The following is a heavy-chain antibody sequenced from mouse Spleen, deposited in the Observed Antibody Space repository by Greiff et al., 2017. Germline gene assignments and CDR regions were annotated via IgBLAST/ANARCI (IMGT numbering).Heavy chain of an antibody. D-gene: IGHD2-4*01. Sequence: VQLQQSGPGLVAPSQSLSITCTVSGFSLSSYGVDWVRQPPGKGLEWLGVIWGGGSTNYNSALMSRLSISKDNSKSQVFLKMNSLQTDDTAMYYCAKHSDHDYDGGAMDYWGQGTSVTVSS. J-gene: IGHJ4*01. CDR1: GFSLSSYG. V-gene: IGHV2-9*01. CDR2: IWGGGST. CDR3: AKHSDHDYDGGAMDY.